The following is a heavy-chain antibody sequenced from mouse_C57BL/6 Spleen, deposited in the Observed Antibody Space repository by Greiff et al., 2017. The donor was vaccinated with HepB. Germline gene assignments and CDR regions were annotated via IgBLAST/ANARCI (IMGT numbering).Heavy chain of an antibody. D-gene: IGHD2-4*01. CDR2: INPSNGGT. V-gene: IGHV1-53*01. CDR3: AISLYDYEHYYAMDY. J-gene: IGHJ4*01. CDR1: GYTFTSYW. Sequence: VQLQQSGTELVKPGASVKLSCKASGYTFTSYWMHWVKQRPGQGLEWIGNINPSNGGTNYNEKFKSKATLTVDKSSSTAYMQLSSLTAEDSAVYYCAISLYDYEHYYAMDYWGQGTSVTVSS.